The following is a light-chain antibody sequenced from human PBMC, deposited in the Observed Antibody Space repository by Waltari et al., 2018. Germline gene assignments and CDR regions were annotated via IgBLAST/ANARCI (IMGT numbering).Light chain of an antibody. CDR1: QGVNSH. J-gene: IGKJ1*01. CDR2: GAS. V-gene: IGKV3-15*01. CDR3: QHYFNWPRT. Sequence: EIVMTQSPAILSVSPGESATLSCRASQGVNSHLAWYQQKPGQAPRLLIYGASTRATGVPVRFSGSGSGTEFSLTISSLQSEDFAAYYCQHYFNWPRTFGQGTKVEVK.